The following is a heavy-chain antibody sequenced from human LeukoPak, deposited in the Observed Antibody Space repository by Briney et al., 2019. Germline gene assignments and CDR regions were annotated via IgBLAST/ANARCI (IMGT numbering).Heavy chain of an antibody. CDR2: IYTSGST. J-gene: IGHJ5*02. CDR3: ARQFMAADRWDNWFDP. Sequence: SETLSLICTVSGGSISSYYWSWIRQPPGKGLEWIGYIYTSGSTNYNPSLKSRVTISVDTSKNQFSLKLSSVTAADTAVYYCARQFMAADRWDNWFDPWGQGTLVTVSS. CDR1: GGSISSYY. D-gene: IGHD2-15*01. V-gene: IGHV4-4*09.